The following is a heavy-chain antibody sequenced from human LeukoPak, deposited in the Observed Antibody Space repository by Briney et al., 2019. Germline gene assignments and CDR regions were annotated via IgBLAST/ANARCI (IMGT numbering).Heavy chain of an antibody. CDR3: ARDVGGNYQNWFDP. Sequence: SETLSLTCTVSGGSITTYYWTWIRQPPGKGLEWIGYIYYSGSTNYNHSLKSRVTISVDTAKNQFSLQLSSLTAADTAVYYCARDVGGNYQNWFDPWGQGTLVTVSS. D-gene: IGHD1-26*01. CDR1: GGSITTYY. CDR2: IYYSGST. V-gene: IGHV4-59*12. J-gene: IGHJ5*02.